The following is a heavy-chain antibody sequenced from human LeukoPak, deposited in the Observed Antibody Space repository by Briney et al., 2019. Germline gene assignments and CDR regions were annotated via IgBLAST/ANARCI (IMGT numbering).Heavy chain of an antibody. J-gene: IGHJ4*02. Sequence: GGSLRLSCAASGFTFSDYWMHWVRQAPGKGLVWVSRIDTDGSSAAYADSVKGRFTISRDNAKNTVYLQMNSLRVEDTGVYYCASALTTVTPHFHYWGQGTLVTVSS. CDR1: GFTFSDYW. CDR3: ASALTTVTPHFHY. D-gene: IGHD4-17*01. V-gene: IGHV3-74*01. CDR2: IDTDGSSA.